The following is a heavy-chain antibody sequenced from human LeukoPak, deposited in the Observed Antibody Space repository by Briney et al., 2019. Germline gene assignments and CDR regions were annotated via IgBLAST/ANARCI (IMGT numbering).Heavy chain of an antibody. V-gene: IGHV3-23*01. CDR2: ISGSDDIT. J-gene: IGHJ4*02. CDR3: AKAPCSSTNCYVDY. Sequence: GGSLRLSCAASGFTFSSYAMSWVRQAPGKGLECVSVISGSDDITYYADSVKGRLTISRDNSKNTLYLHMNNLRAEDTAVYYCAKAPCSSTNCYVDYWGQGTLVTVSS. D-gene: IGHD2-2*01. CDR1: GFTFSSYA.